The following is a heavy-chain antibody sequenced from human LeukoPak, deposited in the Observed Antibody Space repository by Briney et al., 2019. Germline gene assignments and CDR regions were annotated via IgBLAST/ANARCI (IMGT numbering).Heavy chain of an antibody. Sequence: SETLSLTCTVSGGSISSYYWSWIRQPPGKGLEWTGYIYYSGSTNSNPSLKSRVTISVDTSKNQFSLKLTSVTAADTAVYYCARSSSSAYYYVGFWGQGTLVTVSS. D-gene: IGHD3-22*01. CDR3: ARSSSSAYYYVGF. CDR2: IYYSGST. CDR1: GGSISSYY. V-gene: IGHV4-59*01. J-gene: IGHJ4*02.